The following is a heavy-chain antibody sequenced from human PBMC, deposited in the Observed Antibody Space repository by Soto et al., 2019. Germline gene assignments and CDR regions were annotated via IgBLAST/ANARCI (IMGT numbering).Heavy chain of an antibody. CDR2: ISYDGSNK. CDR1: GFTFSSYG. V-gene: IGHV3-30*18. D-gene: IGHD5-12*01. CDR3: AKGDIVATISPYYYYGMDV. J-gene: IGHJ6*02. Sequence: GGSLRLSCAASGFTFSSYGMHWVRQAPGKGLEWVAVISYDGSNKYYADSVKGRFTISRDNSKNTLYLQMNSLRAEDTAVYYCAKGDIVATISPYYYYGMDVWGQGTTVTVSS.